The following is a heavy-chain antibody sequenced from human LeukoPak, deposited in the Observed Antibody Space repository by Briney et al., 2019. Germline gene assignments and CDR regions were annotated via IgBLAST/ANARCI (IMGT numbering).Heavy chain of an antibody. D-gene: IGHD6-13*01. CDR1: GFTFNKYA. J-gene: IGHJ6*02. V-gene: IGHV3-23*01. CDR2: MSGNA. CDR3: AKTTRYSNSPMDV. Sequence: GGSLRLSCVASGFTFNKYAMSWVRQGPGKGLEWVSAMSGNAYYADSVKGRFTISRDDSKNTLYLQMNSLRAEDTVVYYCAKTTRYSNSPMDVWGQGTTVTVSS.